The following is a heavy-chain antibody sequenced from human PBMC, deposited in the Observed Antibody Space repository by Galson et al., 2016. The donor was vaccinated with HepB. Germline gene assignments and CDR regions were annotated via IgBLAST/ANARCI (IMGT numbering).Heavy chain of an antibody. J-gene: IGHJ6*03. CDR2: IYSSGSP. CDR3: ARLPQNNYYSHMDV. Sequence: SETLSLTCSVSGGSIRNYYWTWIRQTPGKGLEWIGYIYSSGSPYYNPSLNSRVSILVDRSKDQLSLSLRSVTSADTAIYYCARLPQNNYYSHMDVWGKGTPVIVSS. CDR1: GGSIRNYY. V-gene: IGHV4-59*01.